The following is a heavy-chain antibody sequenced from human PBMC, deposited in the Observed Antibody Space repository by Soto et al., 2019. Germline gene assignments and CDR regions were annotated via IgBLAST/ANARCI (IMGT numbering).Heavy chain of an antibody. D-gene: IGHD1-26*01. Sequence: QVQLVESGGGVVQPGRSLRLSCAASGFTFSNEGMHWVRQAPGKGLEWVAVISYDGSRKYYEDSVGGRFTISRDNSKNTLYLEINRLRPEDTAVYYCTKEAMDSGVIGAYWGQGTRVTVSS. J-gene: IGHJ4*02. CDR1: GFTFSNEG. CDR3: TKEAMDSGVIGAY. CDR2: ISYDGSRK. V-gene: IGHV3-30*18.